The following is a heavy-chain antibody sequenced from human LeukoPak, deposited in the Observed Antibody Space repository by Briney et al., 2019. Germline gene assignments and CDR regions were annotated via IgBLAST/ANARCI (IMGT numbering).Heavy chain of an antibody. J-gene: IGHJ5*02. CDR1: GGSFSGYY. V-gene: IGHV4-34*01. CDR2: INHSGST. Sequence: PSETLSLTCAVYGGSFSGYYWSWIRQPPGKGLEWIGEINHSGSTNYNPSLKSRVTISVDTSKNQFSLKLSSVTAADTAVYYCAGGLRIQLWLQLGWFDPWGQGTLATVSS. CDR3: AGGLRIQLWLQLGWFDP. D-gene: IGHD5-18*01.